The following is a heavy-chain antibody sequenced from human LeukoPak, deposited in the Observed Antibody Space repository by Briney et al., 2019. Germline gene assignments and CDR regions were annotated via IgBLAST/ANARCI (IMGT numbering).Heavy chain of an antibody. CDR2: INHSGST. CDR3: ARGVEEWYYFDY. D-gene: IGHD3-3*01. J-gene: IGHJ4*02. Sequence: PSETLSLTCAVCGGSFSGYYWSWIRQPPGKGLEWIGEINHSGSTNYNPSLKSRVTISVDTSKNQFSLKLSSVTAADTAVYYCARGVEEWYYFDYWGQGTLVTVSS. V-gene: IGHV4-34*01. CDR1: GGSFSGYY.